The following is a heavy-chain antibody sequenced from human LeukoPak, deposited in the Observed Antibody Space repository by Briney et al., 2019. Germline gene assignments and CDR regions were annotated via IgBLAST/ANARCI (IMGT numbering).Heavy chain of an antibody. CDR2: INPSGGST. V-gene: IGHV1-46*01. J-gene: IGHJ4*02. CDR1: GYTLTSYY. D-gene: IGHD6-13*01. CDR3: ARDQEPVGYSSSWYPDY. Sequence: GASVKVSCKASGYTLTSYYMHWVRQAPGQGLEWMGIINPSGGSTSYAQKFQGRVTMTRDTSTSTVYMELSSLRSEDTAVYYCARDQEPVGYSSSWYPDYWGQGTLVTVSS.